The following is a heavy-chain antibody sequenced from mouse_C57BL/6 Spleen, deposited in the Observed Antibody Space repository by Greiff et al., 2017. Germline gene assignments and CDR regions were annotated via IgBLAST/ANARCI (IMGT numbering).Heavy chain of an antibody. CDR2: INPNNGGT. Sequence: VQLQQSGPELVKPGASVKIPCKASGYTFTDYNMDWVKQSHGKSLEWIGDINPNNGGTIYNQKFKGKATLTVDKSSSTAYMELRSLTSEDTAVYYCARSNYCSSYGYFDVWGTGTTVTVSS. D-gene: IGHD1-1*01. CDR1: GYTFTDYN. V-gene: IGHV1-18*01. J-gene: IGHJ1*03. CDR3: ARSNYCSSYGYFDV.